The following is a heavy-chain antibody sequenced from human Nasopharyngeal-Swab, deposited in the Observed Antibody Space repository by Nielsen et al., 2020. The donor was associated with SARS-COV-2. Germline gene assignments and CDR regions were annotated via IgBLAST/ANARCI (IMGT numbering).Heavy chain of an antibody. D-gene: IGHD5-12*01. V-gene: IGHV2-70*11. Sequence: QTLSLTCTVSGGSISSYYWSWIRQPPGKAREWLARTDWEDDKYYSTSLKTRLTISKETSKNQVVLTMTNLDPVDTATYYCAWNGGYSGYDDRLRYVYFCIDVWGQGTTVTVSS. CDR3: AWNGGYSGYDDRLRYVYFCIDV. CDR2: TDWEDDK. J-gene: IGHJ6*02. CDR1: GGSISSYYW.